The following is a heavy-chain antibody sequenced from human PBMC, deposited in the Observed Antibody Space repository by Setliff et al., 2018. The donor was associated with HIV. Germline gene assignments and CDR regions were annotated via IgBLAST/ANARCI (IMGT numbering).Heavy chain of an antibody. D-gene: IGHD3-22*01. Sequence: SETLSLTCAVSGYSISSGYYWGWIRQPPGKGLEWIGSIYHSGSTYYNPPLKSRVTISVDTSKNQFSLKLSSVTAADTAVYYCARREAWYYDSSGYPNGWFDPWGQGTLVTVSS. J-gene: IGHJ5*02. CDR3: ARREAWYYDSSGYPNGWFDP. CDR2: IYHSGST. V-gene: IGHV4-38-2*01. CDR1: GYSISSGYY.